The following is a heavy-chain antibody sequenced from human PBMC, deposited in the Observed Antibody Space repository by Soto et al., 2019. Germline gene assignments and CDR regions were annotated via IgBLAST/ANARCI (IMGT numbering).Heavy chain of an antibody. J-gene: IGHJ4*02. D-gene: IGHD3-10*01. Sequence: SETLSLTCTVSGGSISSYYWSWIRQPPGKGLEWIGYIYYSGSTNYNPSLKSRVTISVDTSKNQFSLKLSSVTAADTAVYYCARGPNYGSGSYTDLDYWGQGTLVTVSS. CDR3: ARGPNYGSGSYTDLDY. CDR1: GGSISSYY. CDR2: IYYSGST. V-gene: IGHV4-59*01.